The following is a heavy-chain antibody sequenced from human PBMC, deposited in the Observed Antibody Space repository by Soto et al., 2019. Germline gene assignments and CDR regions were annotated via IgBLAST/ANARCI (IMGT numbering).Heavy chain of an antibody. CDR2: IYWDDDK. V-gene: IGHV2-5*02. J-gene: IGHJ5*02. D-gene: IGHD3-16*02. Sequence: QITLKESGPTLVTPTQTLTLTCTFSGFSLSTSGVGVGWIRQPPGKALEWLALIYWDDDKRYSPSLKSRLTITKDTSKNQVVLTMTNMDPVDTATYYSAHRVSIWGSYRHNWFDPWGQGTLVTVSS. CDR1: GFSLSTSGVG. CDR3: AHRVSIWGSYRHNWFDP.